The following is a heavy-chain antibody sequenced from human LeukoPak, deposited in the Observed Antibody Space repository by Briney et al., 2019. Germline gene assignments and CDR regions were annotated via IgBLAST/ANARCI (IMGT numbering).Heavy chain of an antibody. CDR3: AREGPVVGASGFDI. CDR1: GFTFRNYG. J-gene: IGHJ3*02. Sequence: PGGSLRLSCAASGFTFRNYGMHWVRQAAGKGLEWVAGIWYDGSNKNYADSVKGRSTISRDNSKDTLYLQMNSLRAEDTAVYYCAREGPVVGASGFDIWGQGTMVTVSS. V-gene: IGHV3-33*01. D-gene: IGHD2-15*01. CDR2: IWYDGSNK.